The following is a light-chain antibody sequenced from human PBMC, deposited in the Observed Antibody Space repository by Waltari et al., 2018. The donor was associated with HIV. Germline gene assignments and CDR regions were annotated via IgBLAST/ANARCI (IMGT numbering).Light chain of an antibody. V-gene: IGLV2-14*01. CDR2: EVS. CDR1: SSDVGGYNY. CDR3: SSYTCSSAPV. Sequence: QSALTQPASVSGSPGQSITISCTGTSSDVGGYNYVSWYQQHPGKAPKLMIYEVSNRSSVVSNRFSCSKSGNTASLTISGLHAEDEADYYCSSYTCSSAPVCGTGTKVTGL. J-gene: IGLJ1*01.